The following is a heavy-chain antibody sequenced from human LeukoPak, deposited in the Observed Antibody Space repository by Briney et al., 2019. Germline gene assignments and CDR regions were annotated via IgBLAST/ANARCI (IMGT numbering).Heavy chain of an antibody. CDR2: LDYSGST. V-gene: IGHV4-59*01. CDR3: ARGGTNFDY. Sequence: RSSETLSLTCTVSGGSISSYYGTWIRQPPGKGLEWIGYLDYSGSTNYNPSLKSRVTISVDTSKNQFSLKVSSVTAADTAVYYCARGGTNFDYWGLGTLVTVSS. J-gene: IGHJ4*02. CDR1: GGSISSYY. D-gene: IGHD1-1*01.